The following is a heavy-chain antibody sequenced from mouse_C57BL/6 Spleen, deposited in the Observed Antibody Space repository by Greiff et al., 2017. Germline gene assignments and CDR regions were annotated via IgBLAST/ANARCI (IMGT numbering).Heavy chain of an antibody. CDR1: GYTFTDYY. V-gene: IGHV1-26*01. J-gene: IGHJ4*01. CDR3: ARKDAMDY. Sequence: VQLQQSGPELVKPGASVKISCKASGYTFTDYYMNWVKQSHGKSLEWIGDINPNNGGTSYNQKFKGKATLTVDKSSSTAYMELRSLTSADSAVYYCARKDAMDYWGQGTSVTVSS. CDR2: INPNNGGT.